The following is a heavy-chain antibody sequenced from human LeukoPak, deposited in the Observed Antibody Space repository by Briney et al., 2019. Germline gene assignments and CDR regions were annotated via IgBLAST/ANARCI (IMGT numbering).Heavy chain of an antibody. D-gene: IGHD4-17*01. CDR1: GGSVSSGSYY. J-gene: IGHJ2*01. V-gene: IGHV4-61*01. Sequence: SETLSLTCTVSGGSVSSGSYYWSWIRQPPGKGLEWIGYIYYSGSTNYNPSLKSRVTISVDTSKNQFSLKLSSVTAADTAVYYCARFDLTTVTYWYFDLWGRGTLVTVSS. CDR2: IYYSGST. CDR3: ARFDLTTVTYWYFDL.